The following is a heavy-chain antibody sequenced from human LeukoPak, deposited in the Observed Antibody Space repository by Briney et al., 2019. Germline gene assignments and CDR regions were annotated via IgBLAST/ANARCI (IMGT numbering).Heavy chain of an antibody. J-gene: IGHJ4*02. CDR1: GFTFSSYG. CDR2: IRYDGSNK. V-gene: IGHV3-30*02. D-gene: IGHD2-15*01. Sequence: SGGSLRLSCAASGFTFSSYGMHWVRQAPGKGLEWVAFIRYDGSNKYYADSVKGRFTISRDNSKNTLYLQMNSLRAEDTAVYYCAKATGYCSGGSCYSGGGDYWGQGTLVTVSS. CDR3: AKATGYCSGGSCYSGGGDY.